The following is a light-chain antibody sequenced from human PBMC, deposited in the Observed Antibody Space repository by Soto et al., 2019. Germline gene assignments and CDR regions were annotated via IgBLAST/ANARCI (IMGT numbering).Light chain of an antibody. J-gene: IGKJ2*01. CDR1: RSVSSSY. V-gene: IGKV3-20*01. CDR3: QQYGSSPPYT. Sequence: EIVLTQSPGTLSLSPGERATLSCRASRSVSSSYLAWYQQKPGQAPRLLIYGASSRATGIPDRFSGSGSGTDFTLTISRLEPEDFAVYYCQQYGSSPPYTFGQGTKVDI. CDR2: GAS.